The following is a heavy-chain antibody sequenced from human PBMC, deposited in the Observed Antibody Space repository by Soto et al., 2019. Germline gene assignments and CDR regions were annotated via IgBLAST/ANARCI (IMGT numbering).Heavy chain of an antibody. Sequence: QVLQSGGGLVQPWGSLTLSCAASGFTFGTTDMSWVRQAPGEGLEWVSTIDGSGGITYYADSVKGRFTISRDKSRNTVYLQMNSMRGDDTALYYCVKNSGWFNTWGQGALVTVSS. D-gene: IGHD3-10*01. CDR2: IDGSGGIT. CDR3: VKNSGWFNT. J-gene: IGHJ5*02. V-gene: IGHV3-23*01. CDR1: GFTFGTTD.